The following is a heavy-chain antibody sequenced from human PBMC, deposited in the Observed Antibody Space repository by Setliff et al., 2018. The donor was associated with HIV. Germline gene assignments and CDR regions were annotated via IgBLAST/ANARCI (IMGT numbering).Heavy chain of an antibody. CDR3: AKVRWTANYYFDC. J-gene: IGHJ4*02. D-gene: IGHD1-7*01. CDR1: GFIFNKFA. V-gene: IGHV3-74*01. Sequence: GGSLRLSCAASGFIFNKFALHWVRQAPGKGLEWVSRINTDGSSISHADSVKGRFTISRDNAKNTLFLQMNSLRAEDTALYYCAKVRWTANYYFDCWGQGTLVTVSS. CDR2: INTDGSSI.